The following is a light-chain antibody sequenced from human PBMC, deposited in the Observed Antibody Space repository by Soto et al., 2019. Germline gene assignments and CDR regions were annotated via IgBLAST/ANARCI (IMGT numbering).Light chain of an antibody. J-gene: IGKJ1*01. CDR3: QQYDNWPPAWT. Sequence: EIIMTQSPVTLSVSPGERATLSCRASQSVRNNLAWYQQKPGQAPRLLIYGASTRATGIPARFTGSGSGTEFTLTISSLQSEDFAVYYCQQYDNWPPAWTFGQGTKVDNK. V-gene: IGKV3-15*01. CDR2: GAS. CDR1: QSVRNN.